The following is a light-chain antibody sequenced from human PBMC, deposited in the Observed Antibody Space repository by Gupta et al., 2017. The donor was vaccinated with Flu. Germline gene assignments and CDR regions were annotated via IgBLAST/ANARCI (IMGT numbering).Light chain of an antibody. Sequence: DTQLTQSPSSVSASVGDGVTITCRASQGISRWLAWYQQKPGKAPRLLIYGSSSLKRGVPSRFSGSGSGTDFTLTISSLQPEDFATYYCQQSNSFPSTFGQGTKLEI. CDR3: QQSNSFPST. V-gene: IGKV1-12*02. CDR1: QGISRW. J-gene: IGKJ2*01. CDR2: GSS.